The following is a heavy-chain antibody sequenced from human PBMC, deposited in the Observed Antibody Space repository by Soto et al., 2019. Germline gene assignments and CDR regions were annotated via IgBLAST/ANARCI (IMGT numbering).Heavy chain of an antibody. Sequence: QVQLMQSGAEVKKPGASVKVSCKASGDTFTEYYIHWERQAPGQGLEWMGTVNPSGGHTTYAQHFLGRVTMTRDTATSTLYMELTSLTSEDTAVYYCARGGHVVVVTAALDYWGQGTLVTFSS. CDR3: ARGGHVVVVTAALDY. CDR1: GDTFTEYY. CDR2: VNPSGGHT. D-gene: IGHD2-21*02. J-gene: IGHJ4*02. V-gene: IGHV1-46*01.